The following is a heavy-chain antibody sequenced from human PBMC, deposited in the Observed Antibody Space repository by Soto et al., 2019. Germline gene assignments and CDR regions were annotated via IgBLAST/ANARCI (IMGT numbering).Heavy chain of an antibody. CDR3: ARALYYYDNSGLAY. Sequence: VKVSCKASGYTFTSYGISWVRQAPGQGLEWMGWINIYSGDANYAQRFQDRVTMTRDTSTNTVYMEMRSLRSDDTAVYYCARALYYYDNSGLAYWGQGTLVTVSS. J-gene: IGHJ4*02. D-gene: IGHD3-22*01. CDR1: GYTFTSYG. CDR2: INIYSGDA. V-gene: IGHV1-18*01.